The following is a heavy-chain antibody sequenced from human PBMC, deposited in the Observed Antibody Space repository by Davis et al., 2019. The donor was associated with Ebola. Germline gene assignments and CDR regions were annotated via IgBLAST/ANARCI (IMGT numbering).Heavy chain of an antibody. V-gene: IGHV4-59*02. CDR3: VRDRVKYSTGGDGMDV. CDR2: ISNGGRT. Sequence: SETLSLTCSVSGGSVGSDYWSWIRQSPGKGLEWIAFISNGGRTIYNPSLRGRVTISIDTSKNQFSLHLNSVTPEDTGVYYCVRDRVKYSTGGDGMDVWGKGTTVTVSS. J-gene: IGHJ6*04. CDR1: GGSVGSDY. D-gene: IGHD6-19*01.